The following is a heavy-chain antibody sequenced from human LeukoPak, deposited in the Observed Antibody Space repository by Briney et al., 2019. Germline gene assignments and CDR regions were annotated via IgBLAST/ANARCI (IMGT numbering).Heavy chain of an antibody. CDR3: ASFSDY. Sequence: PGGSLRLSCTASGFTFSSFEMNWVRQAPGKGLEWVSYIITSSTAIYYADSVKGRFTISRDNAENSLYLQMNSLRAEDTAIYYCASFSDYWGRGTLVTLSS. CDR1: GFTFSSFE. CDR2: IITSSTAI. J-gene: IGHJ4*02. V-gene: IGHV3-48*03.